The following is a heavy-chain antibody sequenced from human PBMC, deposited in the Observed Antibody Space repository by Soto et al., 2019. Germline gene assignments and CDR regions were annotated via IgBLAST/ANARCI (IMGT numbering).Heavy chain of an antibody. Sequence: QITLKESGPTLVKPTQTLTLTCTFSGFSLTSRPVGVGWVRQPPGKALEWLAFVYWDDVNHYSPYLRSTLTVTKDPYKHQVVLTLTNIYPVDTGTYYCAYRRNYDGSCNEWVFDYWGQGILVTVSS. J-gene: IGHJ4*02. CDR1: GFSLTSRPVG. V-gene: IGHV2-5*02. CDR2: VYWDDVN. D-gene: IGHD3-16*01. CDR3: AYRRNYDGSCNEWVFDY.